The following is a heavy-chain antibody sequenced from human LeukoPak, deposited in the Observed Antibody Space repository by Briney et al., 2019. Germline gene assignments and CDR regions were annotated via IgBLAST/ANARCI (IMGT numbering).Heavy chain of an antibody. Sequence: SETLSLTCTASGGSISSSSYYWGWIRQPPGKGLEWIGSIYYSGSTYYNPSLKSRVTISVDTSKNQFSLKLSSVTAADTAVYYCARLWFGELGTIDYWGQGTLVTVSS. V-gene: IGHV4-39*01. CDR2: IYYSGST. CDR1: GGSISSSSYY. D-gene: IGHD3-10*01. J-gene: IGHJ4*02. CDR3: ARLWFGELGTIDY.